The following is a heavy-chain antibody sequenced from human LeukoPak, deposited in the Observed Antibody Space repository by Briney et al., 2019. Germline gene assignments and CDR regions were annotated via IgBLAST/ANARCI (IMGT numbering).Heavy chain of an antibody. CDR2: VTPSGST. CDR3: ARVPSGNYYYSYYMDV. V-gene: IGHV4-34*01. CDR1: GGSFSGYS. Sequence: SETLSLTCAVYGGSFSGYSWSWIRQPPGKGLEWIGEVTPSGSTNSNPSLMSRVTISVDTSKNQISLNLTSVTAADTAVYYCARVPSGNYYYSYYMDVWGKGTTVTVSS. J-gene: IGHJ6*03. D-gene: IGHD1-26*01.